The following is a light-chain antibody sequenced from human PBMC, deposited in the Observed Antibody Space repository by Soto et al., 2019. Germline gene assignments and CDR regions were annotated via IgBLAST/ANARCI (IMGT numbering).Light chain of an antibody. V-gene: IGKV3-20*01. CDR3: QRYGRQAT. CDR1: QSVSSSY. CDR2: GAS. Sequence: EIVLTQSPGTLSLSPGERATLSCRASQSVSSSYLAWYQQKPGQAPRLLIYGASSRATGIPDRFSGSGSGTHCTITISRLEPEVFAVYYYQRYGRQATFGPGTKVDIK. J-gene: IGKJ3*01.